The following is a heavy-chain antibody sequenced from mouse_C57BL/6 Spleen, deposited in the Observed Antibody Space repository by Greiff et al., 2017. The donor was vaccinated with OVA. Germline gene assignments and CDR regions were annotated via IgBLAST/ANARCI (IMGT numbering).Heavy chain of an antibody. CDR3: EGWGYYYGEGFGY. Sequence: QVQLQQSGADLARPGASVKMSCKASGYTFTSYTMHWVKQRPGQGLEWIGYINPSSGYTKYNQKFKDKATLTADKSSSTAYMQLSSLTSEDSAVYCCEGWGYYYGEGFGYWGQGTLVTVSA. CDR1: GYTFTSYT. CDR2: INPSSGYT. V-gene: IGHV1-4*01. D-gene: IGHD1-1*01. J-gene: IGHJ3*01.